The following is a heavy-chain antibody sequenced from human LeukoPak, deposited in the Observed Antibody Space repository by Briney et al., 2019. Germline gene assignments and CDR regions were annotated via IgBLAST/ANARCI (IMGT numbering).Heavy chain of an antibody. D-gene: IGHD6-19*01. V-gene: IGHV4-38-2*02. J-gene: IGHJ4*02. CDR1: GYSISSGYY. CDR3: ARGTRASVAGYYFDY. CDR2: IYHSGST. Sequence: SETLSLTCTVSGYSISSGYYWGWIRPPPGKGLEWIGSIYHSGSTYYNPSLKSRVTISVDTSKNQFSLKLSSVTAADTAVYYCARGTRASVAGYYFDYWGQGTLVTVSS.